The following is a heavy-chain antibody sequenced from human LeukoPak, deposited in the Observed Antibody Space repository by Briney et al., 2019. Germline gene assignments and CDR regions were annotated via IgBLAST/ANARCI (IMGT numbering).Heavy chain of an antibody. CDR2: IKQDGSEK. V-gene: IGHV3-7*01. Sequence: SGGSLRLSCVASEFTFFTYSMSWVRQAPGKGLEWVANIKQDGSEKYYVDSVKGRSTISRDNAKNSLYLQMNSLRAGDTAVYYCARAGRKSRGVDLVRKKETGYYYYMDVWGKGTTVTVSS. D-gene: IGHD3-10*02. CDR3: ARAGRKSRGVDLVRKKETGYYYYMDV. CDR1: EFTFFTYS. J-gene: IGHJ6*03.